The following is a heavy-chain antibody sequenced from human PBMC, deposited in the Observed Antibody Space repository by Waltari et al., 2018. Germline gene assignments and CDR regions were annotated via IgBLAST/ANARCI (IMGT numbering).Heavy chain of an antibody. J-gene: IGHJ4*02. CDR3: ARGYNYGPYYFDY. CDR2: IRPIVDRD. Sequence: QVQLVQSGAEVKRPGSSVKVSCKASGDTFKNYAISWVRQAPGLGLEWMGRIRPIVDRDHYAQKFQGRLTITADKSTTTAYMELTGLTSEDTAVYYCARGYNYGPYYFDYWGQGTLVSVSS. CDR1: GDTFKNYA. V-gene: IGHV1-69*04. D-gene: IGHD5-12*01.